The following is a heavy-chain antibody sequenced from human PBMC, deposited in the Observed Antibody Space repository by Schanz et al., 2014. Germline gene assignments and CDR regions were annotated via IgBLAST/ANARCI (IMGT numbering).Heavy chain of an antibody. V-gene: IGHV3-23*04. Sequence: EVQLVESGGGLVEPGGSLRLSCEASGFTFSTSAMSWVRQAPGKGLEWVSSLGGSTGGIYYADSVRGRFTISRDNFKNRLYLKMNSRRLEDTAIYYCARPPPLVRGIAGWFGPWGQGSLVTVSS. CDR3: ARPPPLVRGIAGWFGP. CDR2: LGGSTGGI. D-gene: IGHD3-10*01. CDR1: GFTFSTSA. J-gene: IGHJ5*02.